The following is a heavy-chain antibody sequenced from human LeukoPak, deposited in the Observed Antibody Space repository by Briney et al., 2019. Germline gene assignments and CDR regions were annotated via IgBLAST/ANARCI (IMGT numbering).Heavy chain of an antibody. CDR1: GYTFTSYY. J-gene: IGHJ6*02. CDR3: VRDITMVRGVLADYYYGMDV. V-gene: IGHV1-46*01. Sequence: GASVTVSCKASGYTFTSYYMHWVRQAPGQGLEWMGIINPSGGSTSYAQKFQGRVTMTRDASTSTVYMEPSSLRSEDTAVYYCVRDITMVRGVLADYYYGMDVWGQGTTVTVSS. CDR2: INPSGGST. D-gene: IGHD3-10*01.